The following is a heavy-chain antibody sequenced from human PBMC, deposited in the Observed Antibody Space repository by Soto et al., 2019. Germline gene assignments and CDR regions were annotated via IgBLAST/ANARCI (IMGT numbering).Heavy chain of an antibody. CDR1: GSSFSGHS. D-gene: IGHD1-1*01. J-gene: IGHJ6*02. V-gene: IGHV4-34*01. CDR2: INNRGDT. CDR3: ARAPYSSHWNQPWQTPRRPGNYGMDV. Sequence: SETLCPRCAVSGSSFSGHSWNWFRHPPGKGLPWLGEINNRGDTNYNPSLKSRVTISVATSQHQVSPNPTSVTAADTSVYFCARAPYSSHWNQPWQTPRRPGNYGMDVWGQGTTV.